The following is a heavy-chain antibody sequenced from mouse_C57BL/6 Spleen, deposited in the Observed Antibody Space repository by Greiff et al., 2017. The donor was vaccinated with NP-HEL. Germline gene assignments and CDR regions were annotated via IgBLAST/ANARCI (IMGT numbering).Heavy chain of an antibody. V-gene: IGHV5-16*01. J-gene: IGHJ1*03. D-gene: IGHD2-4*01. CDR2: IIYDGSST. CDR1: GFTFSDYY. Sequence: EVKVVESEGGLVQPGSSMKLSCTASGFTFSDYYMAWVRQVPEKGLEWVANIIYDGSSTYYLESLKSRFIISRDNAKNILYLKMSSLKSEDTATYYCAREHYDYDEYFDVWGTGTTVTVSS. CDR3: AREHYDYDEYFDV.